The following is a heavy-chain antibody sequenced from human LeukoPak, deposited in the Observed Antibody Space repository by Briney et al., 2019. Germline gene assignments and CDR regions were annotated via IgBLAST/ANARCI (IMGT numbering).Heavy chain of an antibody. CDR3: ARILGYCSSTSCSLYYFDY. V-gene: IGHV4-39*01. J-gene: IGHJ4*02. CDR1: GGSFSGYY. CDR2: IYYSGST. Sequence: SETLSLTCAVYGGSFSGYYWGWIRQPPGKGLEWIGSIYYSGSTYYNPSLKSRVTISVDTSKNQFSLKLSSVTAADTAVYYCARILGYCSSTSCSLYYFDYWGQGTLVTVSS. D-gene: IGHD2-2*01.